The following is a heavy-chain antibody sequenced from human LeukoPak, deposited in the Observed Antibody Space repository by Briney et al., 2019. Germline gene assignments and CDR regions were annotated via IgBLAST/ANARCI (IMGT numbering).Heavy chain of an antibody. J-gene: IGHJ4*02. D-gene: IGHD6-13*01. CDR1: GGTFSSYA. CDR2: IIPILGIA. CDR3: AREGSSSWYFDY. Sequence: SVKVSCKASGGTFSSYAISWVRQAPGQGLEWMGRIIPILGIANYAQKFQGRVTITADKSTSTAYMELSSLRSEDTAVYYCAREGSSSWYFDYWDQGTLVTVSS. V-gene: IGHV1-69*04.